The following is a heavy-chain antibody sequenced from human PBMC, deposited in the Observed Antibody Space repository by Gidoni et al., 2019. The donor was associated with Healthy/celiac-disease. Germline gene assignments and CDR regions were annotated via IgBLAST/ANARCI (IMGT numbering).Heavy chain of an antibody. D-gene: IGHD1-26*01. J-gene: IGHJ3*02. V-gene: IGHV1-69*06. Sequence: QVQLLQSGAEVKKPGASVRVSGKASGGTFSSYAISWVRQAPGQGLEWMGGIIPIFGTANYAQKFQGRVTITADKSTSTAYMELSSLRSEDTAVYYCARDRNSGRGAFDIWGQGTMVTVSS. CDR1: GGTFSSYA. CDR3: ARDRNSGRGAFDI. CDR2: IIPIFGTA.